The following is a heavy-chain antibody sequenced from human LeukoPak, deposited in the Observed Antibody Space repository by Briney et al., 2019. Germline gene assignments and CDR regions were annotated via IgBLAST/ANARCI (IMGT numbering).Heavy chain of an antibody. Sequence: SETLSLTCAVYGGSFSGYYWSWIRQPPGKGLEWIGEINHSGSTNYNPSLKSRVTISVDTSKNQFSLKLSSVTAADTAVYYCARPKYYYGSGRYYMDVWGKGTTVTISS. CDR1: GGSFSGYY. D-gene: IGHD3-10*01. V-gene: IGHV4-34*01. CDR2: INHSGST. CDR3: ARPKYYYGSGRYYMDV. J-gene: IGHJ6*03.